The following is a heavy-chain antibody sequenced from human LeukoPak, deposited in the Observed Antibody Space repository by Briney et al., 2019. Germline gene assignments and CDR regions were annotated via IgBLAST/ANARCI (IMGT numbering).Heavy chain of an antibody. J-gene: IGHJ4*02. V-gene: IGHV1-2*02. Sequence: ASVKVSCKASGYTFTGYYMHWVRQAPGQGLEWMGWINPNSGGTNYAQKFQGRVTMTRDTSISTAYMELSRLRSDDTAVYYCARSVVTRGAAHYWGQGTLVTVSS. CDR1: GYTFTGYY. CDR2: INPNSGGT. CDR3: ARSVVTRGAAHY. D-gene: IGHD1-26*01.